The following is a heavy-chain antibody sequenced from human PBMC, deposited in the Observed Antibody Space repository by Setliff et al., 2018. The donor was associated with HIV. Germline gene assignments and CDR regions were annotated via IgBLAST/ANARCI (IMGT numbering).Heavy chain of an antibody. CDR2: IYTSGST. CDR3: ARDLPELTGRSFDP. J-gene: IGHJ5*02. Sequence: PSETLSLTCNVSGGSISGYFWTWIRQPAGKGLEWIGRIYTSGSTNYNPSLKGRLSMSIDTSKNHFSLRLTSVTAADTAVYYCARDLPELTGRSFDPWGQGIQVTSPQ. CDR1: GGSISGYF. D-gene: IGHD7-27*01. V-gene: IGHV4-4*07.